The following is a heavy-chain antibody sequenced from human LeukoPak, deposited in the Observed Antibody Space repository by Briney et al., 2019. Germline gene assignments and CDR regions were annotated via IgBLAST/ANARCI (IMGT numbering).Heavy chain of an antibody. Sequence: GGSLRLSCAASGFTFDDYAMHWVSQAPGKGLEWVSLISGDGGSTYYADSVKGRFTISRDNSKNSLYLQMNSLRTEDTALYYCAKDISGRWLHTGGMDVWGQGTTVTVSS. V-gene: IGHV3-43*02. CDR1: GFTFDDYA. J-gene: IGHJ6*02. CDR3: AKDISGRWLHTGGMDV. CDR2: ISGDGGST. D-gene: IGHD5-24*01.